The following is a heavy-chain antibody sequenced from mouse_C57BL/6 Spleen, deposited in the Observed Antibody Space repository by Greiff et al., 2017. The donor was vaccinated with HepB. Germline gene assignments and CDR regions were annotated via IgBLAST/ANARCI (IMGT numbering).Heavy chain of an antibody. CDR2: INPNNGGT. D-gene: IGHD2-2*01. J-gene: IGHJ4*01. Sequence: EVQLVESGPELVKPGASVKMSCKASGYTFTDYNMHWVKQSHGKSLEWIGYINPNNGGTSYNQKFKGKATLTVNKSSSTAYMELRSLTSEDSAVYYCARGHGYDVDAMDYWGQGTSVTVSS. V-gene: IGHV1-22*01. CDR3: ARGHGYDVDAMDY. CDR1: GYTFTDYN.